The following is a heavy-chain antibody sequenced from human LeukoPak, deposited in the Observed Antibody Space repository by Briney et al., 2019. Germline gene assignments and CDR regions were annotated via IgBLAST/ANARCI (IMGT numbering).Heavy chain of an antibody. CDR2: ISGIGTI. D-gene: IGHD4-17*01. J-gene: IGHJ5*02. Sequence: SETLSLTCTVSGGSIHSYWSWIQQPAGKGLEWIGRISGIGTINYNPALQSRLTNSIDTSKNQFYLRLMSVAAADTAVYYCARESGTTWEVKFDPWGQGTLVTVSS. CDR3: ARESGTTWEVKFDP. CDR1: GGSIHSY. V-gene: IGHV4-4*07.